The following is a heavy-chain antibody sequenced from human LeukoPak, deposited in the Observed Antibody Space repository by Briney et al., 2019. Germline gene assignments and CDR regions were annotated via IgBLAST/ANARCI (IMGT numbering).Heavy chain of an antibody. D-gene: IGHD5-18*01. CDR1: GGSISSYY. J-gene: IGHJ6*03. CDR2: IYTSGNT. Sequence: PSETLSLTCTVSGGSISSYYWSWIRQPAGKGLEWIGRIYTSGNTNYNPSLKSRVTMSVDTSKNQFSLKLSSVTAADTAVYYCAREKAMDTPYYYYYMDVWGKGTTVTVSS. CDR3: AREKAMDTPYYYYYMDV. V-gene: IGHV4-4*07.